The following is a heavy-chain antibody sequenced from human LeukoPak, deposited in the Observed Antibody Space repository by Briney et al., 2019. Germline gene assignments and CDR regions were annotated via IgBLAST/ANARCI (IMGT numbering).Heavy chain of an antibody. CDR1: GFTFSSYG. V-gene: IGHV3-30*02. CDR2: IQYDGSNK. D-gene: IGHD3-9*01. J-gene: IGHJ4*02. CDR3: AKDDNLTGYYGYLLDY. Sequence: PGGSLRLSCAASGFTFSSYGMHCVRQAPGKGREWVAFIQYDGSNKFDADSVRGRFTISRDNSRDSLYLQMNSLRAEDTAVYYCAKDDNLTGYYGYLLDYWGQGTLVTVSS.